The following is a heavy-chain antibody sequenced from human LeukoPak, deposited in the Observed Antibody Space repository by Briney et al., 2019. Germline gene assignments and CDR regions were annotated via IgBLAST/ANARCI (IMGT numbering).Heavy chain of an antibody. V-gene: IGHV4-39*01. D-gene: IGHD3-22*01. CDR3: ARTKYYFDSSDYFFFDP. J-gene: IGHJ5*02. CDR1: YASISSSSHY. Sequence: SETLSLTCTVSYASISSSSHYWGWIRRPPGKGLEWIGSIDSGRNIHSNPSLDGRDTISVDTSKNQFSLKMSSVTAADTAVYYCARTKYYFDSSDYFFFDPWGQGILVIVSS. CDR2: IDSGRNI.